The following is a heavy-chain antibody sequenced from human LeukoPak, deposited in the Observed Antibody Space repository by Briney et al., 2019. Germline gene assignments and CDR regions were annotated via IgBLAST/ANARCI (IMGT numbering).Heavy chain of an antibody. CDR2: ISYDGGNK. D-gene: IGHD3-10*01. V-gene: IGHV3-30-3*01. CDR3: GRGSVGFGELNY. J-gene: IGHJ4*02. Sequence: GRSLRLSCAASGFTFSSYAMHWVRQAPGKGLEWVAVISYDGGNKFYADSVKGRFTLSRDNSKNTLYLQMNSLRIEDTAVYYCGRGSVGFGELNYWGQGTLVSVSS. CDR1: GFTFSSYA.